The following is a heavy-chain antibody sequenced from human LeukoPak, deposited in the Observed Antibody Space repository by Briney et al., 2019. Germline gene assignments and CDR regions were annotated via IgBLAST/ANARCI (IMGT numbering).Heavy chain of an antibody. V-gene: IGHV3-30*18. J-gene: IGHJ6*02. CDR2: VSYDGSNK. D-gene: IGHD6-13*01. CDR1: GFTFSSYG. CDR3: AKCAAAAGTLSSYGMDI. Sequence: GGFLRLSCAASGFTFSSYGMHWVRQAPGKGLEWVAAVSYDGSNKYFADSVKGRFTISRDNSRNTLYLQMNSLRAEDTAVYYCAKCAAAAGTLSSYGMDIWGQGTTVTVS.